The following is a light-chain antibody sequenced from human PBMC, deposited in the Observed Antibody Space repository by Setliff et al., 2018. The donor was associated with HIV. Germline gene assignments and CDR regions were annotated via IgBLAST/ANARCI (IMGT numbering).Light chain of an antibody. V-gene: IGLV2-14*01. Sequence: QSALTQPASVSGSPGQSITISCTGTSGDVGAYNYVSWYQQHPGKAPILIIYEVTNRPSGVSNRFSGSKSGNTASLTISGLQAEDEADYYCTSYSTNTIPVFGGGTKVTVL. CDR3: TSYSTNTIPV. J-gene: IGLJ3*02. CDR1: SGDVGAYNY. CDR2: EVT.